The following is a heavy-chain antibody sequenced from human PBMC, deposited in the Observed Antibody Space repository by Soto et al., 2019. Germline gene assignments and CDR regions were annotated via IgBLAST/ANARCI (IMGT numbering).Heavy chain of an antibody. CDR3: ARGRGYSYGPYYFDY. Sequence: PSETLSLTCTVSGGSISSEGYYWSWFRQLPGKGLEWIGDIYYSGTTYHNPSLRSRLTISGDASKNQFSLKLSSVTAADTALYYCARGRGYSYGPYYFDYWGQGTLVIVS. J-gene: IGHJ4*02. V-gene: IGHV4-31*03. CDR1: GGSISSEGYY. CDR2: IYYSGTT. D-gene: IGHD5-18*01.